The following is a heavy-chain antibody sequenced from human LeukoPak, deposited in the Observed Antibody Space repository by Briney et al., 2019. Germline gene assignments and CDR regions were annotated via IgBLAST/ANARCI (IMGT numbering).Heavy chain of an antibody. Sequence: NPSETLSLTCTVSGGSISSYYWSWIRQPPGKGLEWIGYISYSGSTNYNPSLKSRVTISVDTSKNQLSLRLNSVTAADTAVYYCAGYCSSTSCPNNAFDIWGQGTMVTVSS. V-gene: IGHV4-59*12. CDR1: GGSISSYY. CDR2: ISYSGST. D-gene: IGHD2-2*01. CDR3: AGYCSSTSCPNNAFDI. J-gene: IGHJ3*02.